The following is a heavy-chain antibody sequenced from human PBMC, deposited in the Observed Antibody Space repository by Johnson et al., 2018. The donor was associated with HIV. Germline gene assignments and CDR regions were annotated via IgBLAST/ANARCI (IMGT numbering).Heavy chain of an antibody. CDR1: GFTFSSYA. CDR2: ISYDGNNK. Sequence: QVQLVESGGGVVQPGRSLRLSCAASGFTFSSYAMHWVRQAPGKGLEWVAVISYDGNNKYYADSVKGRFTISRDNAKHSLYLQMNSLRAEDTALYYCARDGPRGSYGAFDIWGQGTMVTVSS. CDR3: ARDGPRGSYGAFDI. J-gene: IGHJ3*02. V-gene: IGHV3-30*04. D-gene: IGHD1-26*01.